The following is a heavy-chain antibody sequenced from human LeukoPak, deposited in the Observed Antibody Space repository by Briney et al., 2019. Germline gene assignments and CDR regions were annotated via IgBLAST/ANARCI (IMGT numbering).Heavy chain of an antibody. Sequence: ASVKVSCKASGYTFTSYGISWVRQAPGQGLEWMGWISAYNGNTNYAQKLQGRVTMTTDTYTSTAYMELRSLRSDDTAVYYCAREKVWGYSYRDGPYYGMDVWGKGTTVTVSS. CDR2: ISAYNGNT. D-gene: IGHD5-18*01. V-gene: IGHV1-18*04. J-gene: IGHJ6*04. CDR1: GYTFTSYG. CDR3: AREKVWGYSYRDGPYYGMDV.